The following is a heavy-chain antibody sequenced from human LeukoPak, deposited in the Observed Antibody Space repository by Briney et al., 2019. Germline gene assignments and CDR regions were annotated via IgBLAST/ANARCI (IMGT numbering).Heavy chain of an antibody. CDR2: ISSSSSNI. J-gene: IGHJ1*01. CDR3: ARAAPQDCSPISCTLLDH. CDR1: GFTFSDSF. V-gene: IGHV3-11*04. D-gene: IGHD2-15*01. Sequence: PGGSLRPSCAASGFTFSDSFMSWIRQAPGKGLEWVAYISSSSSNIYYADSVKGRFTISRDNAKNSLSLQMNSLRGEDTAAYYCARAAPQDCSPISCTLLDHWGQGTLVTVSS.